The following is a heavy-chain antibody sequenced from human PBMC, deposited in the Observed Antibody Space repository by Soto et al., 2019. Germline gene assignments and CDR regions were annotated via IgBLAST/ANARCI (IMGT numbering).Heavy chain of an antibody. Sequence: QITLKESGPTRVKPTQTLTLTRTFSGFSLTTSGVGVGWIRQPPGKALERLALIYWDDDKRYSPSLKSRLTIPKATSKNQVVLTTTNMDPVDTATYYCAHSAGLQGNWNGGYFDFWGLGVLVTVSS. CDR2: IYWDDDK. J-gene: IGHJ4*02. D-gene: IGHD1-1*01. CDR1: GFSLTTSGVG. V-gene: IGHV2-5*02. CDR3: AHSAGLQGNWNGGYFDF.